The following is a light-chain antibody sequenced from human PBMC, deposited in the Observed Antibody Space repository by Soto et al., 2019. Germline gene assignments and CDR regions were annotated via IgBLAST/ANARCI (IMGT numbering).Light chain of an antibody. CDR1: QSISSW. Sequence: DIQMTQSPSTLSASVGDRVTITCRASQSISSWLAWYQQKPGKAPKLLIYKASSLESGVQSRFTGSGSGTAFTLTISSLQPDDFATYYCQQYNSYPFTFGPGTKVDIK. J-gene: IGKJ3*01. CDR2: KAS. CDR3: QQYNSYPFT. V-gene: IGKV1-5*03.